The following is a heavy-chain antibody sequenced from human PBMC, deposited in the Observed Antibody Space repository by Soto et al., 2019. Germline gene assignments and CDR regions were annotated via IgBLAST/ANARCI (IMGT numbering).Heavy chain of an antibody. J-gene: IGHJ4*02. Sequence: SVKVSCKASGGTFSSYAISWARQAPGQGLEWMGGIIPIFGTANYAQKFQGRVTITADESTSTAYMELSSLRSEDTAVYYCARDSDILTGYSSYFDYWGQGTLVTVSS. CDR3: ARDSDILTGYSSYFDY. V-gene: IGHV1-69*13. CDR2: IIPIFGTA. D-gene: IGHD3-9*01. CDR1: GGTFSSYA.